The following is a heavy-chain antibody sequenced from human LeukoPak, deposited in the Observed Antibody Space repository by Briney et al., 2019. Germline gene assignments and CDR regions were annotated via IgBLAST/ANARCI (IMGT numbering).Heavy chain of an antibody. CDR3: XXVXPRXNXGSXSYYNAFFDY. J-gene: IGHJ4*02. V-gene: IGHV1-2*02. CDR1: GYTFTGYY. D-gene: IGHD3-10*01. Sequence: GASVTXSCKASGYTFTGYYMHWVRQAPGQGLEWMGWINPNSGGTNYAQKFQGRVTMPRDTSISTAYMELSRLRSDDTAVYYWXXVXPRXNXGSXSYYNAFFDYWGQGTLVTVSS. CDR2: INPNSGGT.